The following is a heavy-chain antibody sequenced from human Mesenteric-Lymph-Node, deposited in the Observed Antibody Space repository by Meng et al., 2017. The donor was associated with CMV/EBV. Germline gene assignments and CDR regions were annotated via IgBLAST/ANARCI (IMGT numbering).Heavy chain of an antibody. CDR3: ALEGLREEGGRYYYYGMDV. D-gene: IGHD1-26*01. Sequence: GSLRLSCTVSGGSISNYYWSWIRQSPEKGLEWIGYIYYSGSTNYNPSLKSRVTISVDTSKNQFSLKLSSVTAADTAVYYCALEGLREEGGRYYYYGMDVWGQGTTVTVSS. J-gene: IGHJ6*02. CDR2: IYYSGST. V-gene: IGHV4-59*01. CDR1: GGSISNYY.